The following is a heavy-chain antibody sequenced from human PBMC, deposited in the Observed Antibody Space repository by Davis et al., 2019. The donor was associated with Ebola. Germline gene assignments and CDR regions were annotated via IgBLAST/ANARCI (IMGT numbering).Heavy chain of an antibody. CDR3: ARGKKVARMGSWFDS. Sequence: ASVKVSCKASGYTFTNYDVHWVRQVTGQGLEWIGWMNPNSGNTGYGQKFQGTVTMTRNTSISTAYMELSSLTSEDTAVYYCARGKKVARMGSWFDSWGQGTLVTVSS. J-gene: IGHJ5*01. CDR2: MNPNSGNT. D-gene: IGHD5-12*01. CDR1: GYTFTNYD. V-gene: IGHV1-8*01.